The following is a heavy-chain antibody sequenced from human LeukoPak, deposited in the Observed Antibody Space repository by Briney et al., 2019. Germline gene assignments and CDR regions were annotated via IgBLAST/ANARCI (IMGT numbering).Heavy chain of an antibody. J-gene: IGHJ4*02. CDR2: ISYDGSNK. D-gene: IGHD5-18*01. Sequence: PGGSLRLSCAASGFTFSSYAMHWVRQAPGKGLEWVALISYDGSNKYYADTVKGLFTISRDNSKNTLYLQMNSLRAEDTAVYYCARDRGYTYGENYFDYWGQGTLVTVSS. CDR1: GFTFSSYA. CDR3: ARDRGYTYGENYFDY. V-gene: IGHV3-30-3*01.